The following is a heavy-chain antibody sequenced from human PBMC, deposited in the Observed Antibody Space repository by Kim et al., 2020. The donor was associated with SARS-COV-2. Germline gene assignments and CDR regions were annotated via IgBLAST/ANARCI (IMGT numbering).Heavy chain of an antibody. Sequence: AHSWKGRFTISRDNSKNTLDLQMNSLRAEDTAVYYCAKDATRKQLYGMDVWGQGTTVTVSS. CDR3: AKDATRKQLYGMDV. J-gene: IGHJ6*02. V-gene: IGHV3-30*02. D-gene: IGHD5-18*01.